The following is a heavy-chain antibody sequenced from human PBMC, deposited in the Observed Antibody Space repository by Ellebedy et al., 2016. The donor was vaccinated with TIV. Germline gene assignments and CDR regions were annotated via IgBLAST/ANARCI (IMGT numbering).Heavy chain of an antibody. D-gene: IGHD2-2*01. CDR3: ARELDQLLFY. CDR1: GGTFSSYT. J-gene: IGHJ4*02. V-gene: IGHV1-69*13. CDR2: IIPIFGRA. Sequence: SVKVSXXASGGTFSSYTISWVRQAPGQGLEWMGGIIPIFGRANYSQRFQGRVTITADESTSTAYMELSSLRSEDTAVYYCARELDQLLFYWGQGTLVTVSS.